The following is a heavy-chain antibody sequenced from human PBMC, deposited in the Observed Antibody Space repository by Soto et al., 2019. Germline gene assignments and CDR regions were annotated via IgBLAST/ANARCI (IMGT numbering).Heavy chain of an antibody. CDR1: GFTFSSYW. CDR2: INSDGSST. CDR3: ASASSSWYVSSGYYYYYGMDV. V-gene: IGHV3-74*01. Sequence: GGSLRLSCAASGFTFSSYWMHWVRQAPGKGLVWVSRINSDGSSTSYADSVKGRFTISRDSAKNTLYLQMNSLRAEDTAVYYCASASSSWYVSSGYYYYYGMDVWGQGTTVTVSS. J-gene: IGHJ6*02. D-gene: IGHD6-13*01.